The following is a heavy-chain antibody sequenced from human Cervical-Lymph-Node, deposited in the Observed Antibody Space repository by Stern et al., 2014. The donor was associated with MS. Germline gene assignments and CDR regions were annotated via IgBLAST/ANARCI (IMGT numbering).Heavy chain of an antibody. Sequence: VQLEESGAEVKKPGESLKISCKGSGYSFATYWIGWVRQMPGKGLEWMGVIYPGDSDPRYSPSFQGQVTISADKSISTAYLHWSSLKASDTAMYYCARPGDDTAKYGLDVWGQGTTVTVSS. D-gene: IGHD5-18*01. J-gene: IGHJ6*02. V-gene: IGHV5-51*03. CDR2: IYPGDSDP. CDR3: ARPGDDTAKYGLDV. CDR1: GYSFATYW.